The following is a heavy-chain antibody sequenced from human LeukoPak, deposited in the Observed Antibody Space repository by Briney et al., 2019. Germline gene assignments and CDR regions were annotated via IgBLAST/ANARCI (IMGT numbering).Heavy chain of an antibody. CDR1: GFTFSSYW. Sequence: GGSLRLSCAASGFTFSSYWMHWVRQAPGKGLVWVSRINSDGSSTSYADSVKGRFTISRDNAKNTLYLQMNSLRAEDTAVYYCARRGIAAAGNDYWGQGTLVTVSS. CDR3: ARRGIAAAGNDY. V-gene: IGHV3-74*01. CDR2: INSDGSST. D-gene: IGHD6-13*01. J-gene: IGHJ4*02.